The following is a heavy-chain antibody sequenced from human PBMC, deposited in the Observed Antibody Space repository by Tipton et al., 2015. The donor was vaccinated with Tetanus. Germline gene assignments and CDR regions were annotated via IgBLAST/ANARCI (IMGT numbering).Heavy chain of an antibody. D-gene: IGHD6-13*01. CDR3: AGGNRGSSWYL. CDR1: GYAFASYD. CDR2: MNQKTGPA. Sequence: QSGAEVKKPGASVRVSCKAFGYAFASYDLNWVRQASGQGLEWLGYMNQKTGPAGYAQKFQGRVTMTSDISSSTAYMELRNLRSDDTAVYYCAGGNRGSSWYLWGQGTLLTVSS. J-gene: IGHJ4*02. V-gene: IGHV1-8*01.